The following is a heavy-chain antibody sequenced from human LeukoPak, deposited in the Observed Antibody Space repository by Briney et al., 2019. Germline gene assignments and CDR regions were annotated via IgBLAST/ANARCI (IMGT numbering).Heavy chain of an antibody. Sequence: GSLRLSCAASGFTFSSYGMTWVRQPPGKGLEWIGEIYHSGSTNYNPSLKSRVTISVDKSKNQFSLKLSSVTAADTAVYYCASTRSIAAVRWGQGTLVTVSS. J-gene: IGHJ4*02. V-gene: IGHV4-4*02. CDR1: GFTFSSYG. D-gene: IGHD6-13*01. CDR3: ASTRSIAAVR. CDR2: IYHSGST.